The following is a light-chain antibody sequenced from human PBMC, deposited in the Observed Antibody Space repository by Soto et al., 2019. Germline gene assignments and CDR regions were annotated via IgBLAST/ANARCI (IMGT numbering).Light chain of an antibody. Sequence: DFQMTQSPSSLSASVGDRVTITCRASQSISSYLNWYQQKQGKAPKLLIYAASSLQSGVPSRFSGSGSGTDFALSISSMQPGDFATYYCQQSYSTPLTFGKGTKVEIK. CDR1: QSISSY. J-gene: IGKJ1*01. CDR2: AAS. V-gene: IGKV1-39*01. CDR3: QQSYSTPLT.